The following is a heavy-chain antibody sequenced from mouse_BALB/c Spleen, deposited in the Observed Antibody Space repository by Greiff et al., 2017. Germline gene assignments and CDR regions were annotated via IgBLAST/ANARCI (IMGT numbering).Heavy chain of an antibody. CDR3: ARRDYYGRNYYAMDY. Sequence: VQLQQPGAELVRPGASVKLSCKASGYSFTGYTMNWVKQSHGKNLEWIGLINPYNGGTSYNQKFKGKATLTVDKSSSTAYMELLSLTSEDSAVYYCARRDYYGRNYYAMDYWGQGTSVTVSS. CDR2: INPYNGGT. V-gene: IGHV1-18*01. CDR1: GYSFTGYT. D-gene: IGHD1-1*01. J-gene: IGHJ4*01.